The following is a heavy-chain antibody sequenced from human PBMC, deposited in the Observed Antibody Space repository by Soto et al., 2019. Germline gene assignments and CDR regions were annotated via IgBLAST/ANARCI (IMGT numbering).Heavy chain of an antibody. CDR3: ARNTYSSGQKPPTLDY. V-gene: IGHV1-18*01. D-gene: IGHD6-19*01. CDR1: GYTFTSYG. J-gene: IGHJ4*02. Sequence: ASVKVSCKASGYTFTSYGISWVRQAPGQGLEWMGWISAYNGNTNYAQKLQGRVTMTTDTSTSTACMELRSLRSDDTAVYYCARNTYSSGQKPPTLDYWGQGTLVTVSS. CDR2: ISAYNGNT.